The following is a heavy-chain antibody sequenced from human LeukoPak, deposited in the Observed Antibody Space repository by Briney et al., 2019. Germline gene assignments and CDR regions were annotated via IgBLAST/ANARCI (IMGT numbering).Heavy chain of an antibody. J-gene: IGHJ5*02. D-gene: IGHD3-10*01. CDR1: GYTFTGYY. CDR3: ARDRYYYGSGKTNWFDP. CDR2: INPNSGGT. V-gene: IGHV1-2*06. Sequence: ASVKVSCKASGYTFTGYYMHWVRQAPGQGLEWMGRINPNSGGTNYAQKFQGRVTMTRDTSISTAYMELSRLRSDGTAVYYCARDRYYYGSGKTNWFDPWGQGTLVTVSS.